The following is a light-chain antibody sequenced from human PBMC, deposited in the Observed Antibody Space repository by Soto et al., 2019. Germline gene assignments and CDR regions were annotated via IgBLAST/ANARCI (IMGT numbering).Light chain of an antibody. J-gene: IGKJ4*01. V-gene: IGKV1-33*01. CDR3: QQYDNLPLT. CDR2: DAS. Sequence: DIQMTQSPSSLSASVGDRVTITCQACQNITKYLIWYQQKPGKAPKLLIYDASNLETGVPSRFSGSGSGTDFRFTISSLQPEDIATYYCQQYDNLPLTFGGGTKVEIK. CDR1: QNITKY.